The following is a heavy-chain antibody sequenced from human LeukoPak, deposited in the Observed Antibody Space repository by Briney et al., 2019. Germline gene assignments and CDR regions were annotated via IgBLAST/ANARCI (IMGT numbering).Heavy chain of an antibody. V-gene: IGHV1-2*02. Sequence: ASVKVSCKASGYTFTGYYMHWVRQAPGQGLEWMGWINPNSGGTNYAQKFQGRVTMTRDTSISTAYMELSRLRSDDTAVYYCARTYGSGSYFQHWGQGTLVTVSS. D-gene: IGHD3-10*01. J-gene: IGHJ1*01. CDR2: INPNSGGT. CDR1: GYTFTGYY. CDR3: ARTYGSGSYFQH.